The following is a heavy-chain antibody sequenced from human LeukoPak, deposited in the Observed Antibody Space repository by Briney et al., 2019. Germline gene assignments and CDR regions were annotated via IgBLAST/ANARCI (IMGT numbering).Heavy chain of an antibody. D-gene: IGHD3-22*01. CDR2: ISGSGGNT. Sequence: GGSLRLSCAVSGFTFSSYAMSWVRQAPGKGLEWVSAISGSGGNTYYADSVKGRFTISRDNSKNTLYLQMSSLRAEDTAVYYCAKDGRNYYDSSGYYYFDYWGQGTLVTVSS. V-gene: IGHV3-23*01. CDR3: AKDGRNYYDSSGYYYFDY. J-gene: IGHJ4*02. CDR1: GFTFSSYA.